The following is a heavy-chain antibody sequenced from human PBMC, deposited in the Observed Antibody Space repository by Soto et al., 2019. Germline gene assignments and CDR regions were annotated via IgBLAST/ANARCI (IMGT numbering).Heavy chain of an antibody. D-gene: IGHD3-22*01. J-gene: IGHJ4*02. V-gene: IGHV4-31*03. Sequence: SETLSPTCPVSRGTISSGDYYWRWIRKHPGKGLEWIGYSYYSGSTYYNPSLKSRVTISVDTSKNQFSLKLSSVTAADTAVYYCASTYYNDSSGPFDYWGQGTLVTVSS. CDR3: ASTYYNDSSGPFDY. CDR2: SYYSGST. CDR1: RGTISSGDYY.